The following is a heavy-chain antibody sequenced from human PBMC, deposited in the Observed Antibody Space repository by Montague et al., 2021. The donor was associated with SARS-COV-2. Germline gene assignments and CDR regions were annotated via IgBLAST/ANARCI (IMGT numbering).Heavy chain of an antibody. CDR1: GGSISSSNYY. V-gene: IGHV4-39*07. D-gene: IGHD3-16*01. Sequence: SETLSLTCTVSGGSISSSNYYWGWIRQPPGKGLEWIVNMYYSGSTYYNPSIKSRVTISIDTSKNQFSLKLSSVTAADTSVYYCARDDIVLKGVMKGMDVWGQGTTVTVSS. CDR3: ARDDIVLKGVMKGMDV. CDR2: MYYSGST. J-gene: IGHJ6*02.